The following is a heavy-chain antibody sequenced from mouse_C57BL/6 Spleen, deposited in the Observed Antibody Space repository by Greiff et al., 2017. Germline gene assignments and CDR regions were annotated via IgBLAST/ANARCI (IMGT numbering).Heavy chain of an antibody. J-gene: IGHJ2*01. CDR3: TRSGHYYGTRFDY. CDR2: IDPETGGT. CDR1: GYTFTDYE. Sequence: VQLQQSGAELVRPGASVTLSCKASGYTFTDYEMHWVKQTPVHGLEWIGAIDPETGGTAYNQKFKGKAILTADKSSSTAYMELRSLTSEDSAVYYCTRSGHYYGTRFDYWGQGTTLTVSS. D-gene: IGHD1-1*01. V-gene: IGHV1-15*01.